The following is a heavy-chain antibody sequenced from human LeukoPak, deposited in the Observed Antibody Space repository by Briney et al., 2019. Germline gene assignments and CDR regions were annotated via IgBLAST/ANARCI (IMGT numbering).Heavy chain of an antibody. D-gene: IGHD3-22*01. CDR2: IYHSGST. CDR3: ARHYYYDSSGSRDAFDI. Sequence: SETLSLTCTVSGYSISSGYYWGWIRQPPGKGLEWIGSIYHSGSTYYNPSLKSRVTISVDTSKNQFSLKLSSVTAADTAVYYCARHYYYDSSGSRDAFDIWGQGTMVTVSS. V-gene: IGHV4-38-2*02. CDR1: GYSISSGYY. J-gene: IGHJ3*02.